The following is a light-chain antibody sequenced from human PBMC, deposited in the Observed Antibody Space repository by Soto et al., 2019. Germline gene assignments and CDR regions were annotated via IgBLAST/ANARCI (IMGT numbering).Light chain of an antibody. V-gene: IGKV3-20*01. CDR1: ESVGSNY. Sequence: EIVLTQSPGALSLSPGERATLSCRASESVGSNYLAWYQQKPGQAPRLLVYGPATRATGIPDRFSGSGSGTGFTLTITRLDPEDFAVYFCQQFGASPTFGQGTKVDIK. CDR2: GPA. J-gene: IGKJ1*01. CDR3: QQFGASPT.